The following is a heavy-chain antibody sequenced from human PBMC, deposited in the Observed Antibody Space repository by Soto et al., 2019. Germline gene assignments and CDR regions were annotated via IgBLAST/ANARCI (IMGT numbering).Heavy chain of an antibody. CDR1: GFAFSSYD. D-gene: IGHD6-19*01. CDR2: IWYDGSNK. V-gene: IGHV3-33*01. Sequence: QVQLVESGGGGVQPGRSLRLSCAASGFAFSSYDIHWVRQAPGKGLEWVAVIWYDGSNKHYADSVKGRFTISRDNSKNTLYLQMSSLRAEDTAVYYCASAKLPGHIAVDYCGQGTLVTVSS. CDR3: ASAKLPGHIAVDY. J-gene: IGHJ4*02.